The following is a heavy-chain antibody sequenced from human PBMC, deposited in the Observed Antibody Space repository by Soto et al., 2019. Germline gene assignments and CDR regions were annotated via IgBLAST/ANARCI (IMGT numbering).Heavy chain of an antibody. CDR3: ARDRDEGYSSGWFLVNYGMDF. V-gene: IGHV6-1*01. Sequence: SQTLSLTCAISGDSVSSNSAAWNWIRQSPSRGLEWLGRTYYRSKWYNNYAVSVKSRITINPDTSKNQFSLQLNSVTPEDTAVYYCARDRDEGYSSGWFLVNYGMDFWGQGTTVTVSS. CDR2: TYYRSKWYN. J-gene: IGHJ6*02. CDR1: GDSVSSNSAA. D-gene: IGHD6-19*01.